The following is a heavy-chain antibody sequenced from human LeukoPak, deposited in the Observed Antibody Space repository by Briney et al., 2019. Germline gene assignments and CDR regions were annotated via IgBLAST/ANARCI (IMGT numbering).Heavy chain of an antibody. J-gene: IGHJ3*02. CDR3: ARSSPDCGGDCYSDI. CDR1: GITLSNYG. V-gene: IGHV3-66*01. D-gene: IGHD2-21*02. Sequence: PGGSLRLSCAVSGITLSNYGMSWVRQAPGKGLEWVSVIYSGGSTYYADSVKGRFTISRDNSKNTLYLQMNSLRAEDTAVYYCARSSPDCGGDCYSDIWGQGTMVTVSS. CDR2: IYSGGST.